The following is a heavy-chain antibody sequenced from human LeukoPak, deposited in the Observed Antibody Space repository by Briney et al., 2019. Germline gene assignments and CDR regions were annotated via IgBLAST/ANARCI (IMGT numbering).Heavy chain of an antibody. V-gene: IGHV4-34*01. Sequence: PSGTLSLTCAVYGGSFSGYYWSWIRQPPGKGLEWIGEINHSGSTNYNPSLKSRVTISVDTSKNQFSLKLSSVTAADTAVYYCARYGSGYRRFDYWGQGTLVTVSS. CDR2: INHSGST. CDR3: ARYGSGYRRFDY. CDR1: GGSFSGYY. J-gene: IGHJ4*02. D-gene: IGHD3-22*01.